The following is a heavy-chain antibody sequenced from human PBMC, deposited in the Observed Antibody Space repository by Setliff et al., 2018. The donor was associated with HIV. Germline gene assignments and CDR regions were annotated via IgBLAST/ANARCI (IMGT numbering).Heavy chain of an antibody. D-gene: IGHD3-3*01. Sequence: SETLSLTCAVYGGSFSGHYWSWIRQPPGKGLEWIGEINHSGSTNYNPSLKSRVTISVDTSKNQFSLKLSSVTAADTAVYYCARGVRNCWSGDDVEYYFDYWGQGTLVTVSS. CDR1: GGSFSGHY. V-gene: IGHV4-34*01. J-gene: IGHJ4*02. CDR2: INHSGST. CDR3: ARGVRNCWSGDDVEYYFDY.